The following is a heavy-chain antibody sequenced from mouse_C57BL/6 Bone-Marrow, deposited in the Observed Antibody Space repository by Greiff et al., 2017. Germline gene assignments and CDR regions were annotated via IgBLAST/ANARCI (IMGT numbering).Heavy chain of an antibody. Sequence: EVQLQQSGPVLVKPGASVKMSCKASGYTFTDSYMNWVKQSHGKSLEWIGVLNPYNGGTSYNQKFTGKAPLTVDKSSRTAYMELNSLTSEDSAVYYCASDYYGSSYCDYWGQGTTLTVSS. J-gene: IGHJ2*01. D-gene: IGHD1-1*01. CDR3: ASDYYGSSYCDY. CDR2: LNPYNGGT. V-gene: IGHV1-19*01. CDR1: GYTFTDSY.